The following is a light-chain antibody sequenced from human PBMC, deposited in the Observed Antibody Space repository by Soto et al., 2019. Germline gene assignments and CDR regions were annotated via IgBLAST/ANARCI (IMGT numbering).Light chain of an antibody. CDR1: QSVSSSY. CDR2: GAS. J-gene: IGKJ4*01. V-gene: IGKV3-20*01. CDR3: QQYGSSLP. Sequence: EIVLTQSPGTLSLSPGERATLSCRASQSVSSSYLAWYQQKPGQAPRLLIYGASSRATGIPDRFSGSGSGKDFTLPISRLEPEDFAVYYCQQYGSSLPFGGGTKVEIK.